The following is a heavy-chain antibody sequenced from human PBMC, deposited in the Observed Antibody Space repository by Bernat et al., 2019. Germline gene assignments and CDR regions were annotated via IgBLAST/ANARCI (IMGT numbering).Heavy chain of an antibody. CDR1: GFTVSSDG. Sequence: QVQLVESGGGVVQPGRSLRLSCAASGFTVSSDGMHWVRQAPGKGLEGGAVISNDGSNKYYADSVKGRFTISRDNSKNTLYLQMNSLRAEDTAVYYCAKDRAYSSGWYKDYWGQGTLVTVSS. CDR3: AKDRAYSSGWYKDY. V-gene: IGHV3-30*18. CDR2: ISNDGSNK. J-gene: IGHJ4*02. D-gene: IGHD6-19*01.